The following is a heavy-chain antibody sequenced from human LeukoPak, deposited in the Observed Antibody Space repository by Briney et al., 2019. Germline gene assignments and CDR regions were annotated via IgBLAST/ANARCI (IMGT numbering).Heavy chain of an antibody. CDR1: GGSISSSSYY. CDR2: VYYSGST. V-gene: IGHV4-39*07. Sequence: SETLSLTCTVSGGSISSSSYYWGWIRQPPGKGLEWIGSVYYSGSTYYNPSLKSRVTISGDTSKNQFSLKLSSVTAADTAVYYCARGRDTSGIDYWGQGTLVTVSS. D-gene: IGHD5-24*01. J-gene: IGHJ4*02. CDR3: ARGRDTSGIDY.